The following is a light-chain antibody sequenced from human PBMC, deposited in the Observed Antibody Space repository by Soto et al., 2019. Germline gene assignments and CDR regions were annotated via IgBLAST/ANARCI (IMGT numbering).Light chain of an antibody. J-gene: IGKJ1*01. CDR2: QTS. Sequence: DIQMTQSPSTLSASVGDRVTITCRASQNIDSFMAWYQQKPGNAPKLLIYQTSNLGSKVPSRFSGSGSGTEFILTISDLQPDDCATYYCQPYNWWTFGPGTKVEIK. CDR3: QPYNWWT. V-gene: IGKV1-5*03. CDR1: QNIDSF.